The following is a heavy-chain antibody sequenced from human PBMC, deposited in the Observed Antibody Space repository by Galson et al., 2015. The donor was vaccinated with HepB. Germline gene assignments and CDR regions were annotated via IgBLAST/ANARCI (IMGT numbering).Heavy chain of an antibody. J-gene: IGHJ4*02. CDR2: ISWSGGSI. Sequence: SLRLSCAASGFTFNSYAMSWVRQAPGKGLEWVSAISWSGGSIYYADSVKGRFTISRDNSKNTLYLQMNSLRAEDTAVYYCAKDGNYYDSSGYYYAGYWGQGTLVTVSS. D-gene: IGHD3-22*01. V-gene: IGHV3-23*01. CDR1: GFTFNSYA. CDR3: AKDGNYYDSSGYYYAGY.